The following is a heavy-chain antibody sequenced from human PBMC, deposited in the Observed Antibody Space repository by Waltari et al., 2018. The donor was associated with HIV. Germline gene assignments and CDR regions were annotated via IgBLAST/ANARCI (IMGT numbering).Heavy chain of an antibody. V-gene: IGHV4-39*01. D-gene: IGHD2-2*01. Sequence: QLQLQESGPGLVKPSETLSITCAVSGGAVSSNRYYWAWIRPPPGKGREWIGTIYSFWSTYSMPSLKSRVTISVDTSKNHFSLKLSSVTAADTAVYYCARGYCSGTNCYVGPLDIWGQGTMVTVSS. CDR1: GGAVSSNRYY. J-gene: IGHJ3*02. CDR3: ARGYCSGTNCYVGPLDI. CDR2: IYSFWST.